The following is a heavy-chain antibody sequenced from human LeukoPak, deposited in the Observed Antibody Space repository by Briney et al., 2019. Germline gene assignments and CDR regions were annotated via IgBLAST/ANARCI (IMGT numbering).Heavy chain of an antibody. V-gene: IGHV3-11*06. Sequence: PGGSLRLSCAASGFTFSDYYMTWIRQAPGKGLEWVSYISSSTTYTNYADSVKGRFTISRDNAKNSLYLQMNSLRAEDTAVYYCARVGAFSGSYTGYWGQGTLVTVSS. D-gene: IGHD3-10*01. CDR3: ARVGAFSGSYTGY. J-gene: IGHJ4*02. CDR2: ISSSTTYT. CDR1: GFTFSDYY.